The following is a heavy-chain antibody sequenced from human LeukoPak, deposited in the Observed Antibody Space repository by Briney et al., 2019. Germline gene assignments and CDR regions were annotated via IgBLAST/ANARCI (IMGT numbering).Heavy chain of an antibody. CDR2: IYYSGST. V-gene: IGHV4-59*01. CDR1: GGSISSYY. Sequence: SETLPLTCTVSGGSISSYYWSWIRQPPGKGLEWIGYIYYSGSTNYNPSLKSRVTISVDTSKNQFSLKLSSVTAADTAVYYCASIRAGAFDIWGQGTMVTVSS. CDR3: ASIRAGAFDI. J-gene: IGHJ3*02.